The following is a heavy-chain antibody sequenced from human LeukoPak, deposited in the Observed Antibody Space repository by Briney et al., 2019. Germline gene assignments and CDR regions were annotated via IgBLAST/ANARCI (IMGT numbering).Heavy chain of an antibody. CDR3: ARRAYYYDSSGYYGWFFDY. D-gene: IGHD3-22*01. Sequence: GGSLRLSCAASGFTFSSYWMSWVRQAPGKGLEWVANIKQDGSEKYYVDSVKGRFTISRDNAKNSLYLQMNSLRAEDTAVYYCARRAYYYDSSGYYGWFFDYWGQGTLVTVSS. V-gene: IGHV3-7*03. CDR1: GFTFSSYW. J-gene: IGHJ4*02. CDR2: IKQDGSEK.